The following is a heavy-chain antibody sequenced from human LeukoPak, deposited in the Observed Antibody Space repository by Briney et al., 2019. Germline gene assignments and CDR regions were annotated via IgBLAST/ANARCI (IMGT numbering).Heavy chain of an antibody. CDR1: GGSISSSSYY. V-gene: IGHV4-39*01. Sequence: SETLSLTCTVSGGSISSSSYYWGWIRQPPGKGLEWIGSIYYSGSTYYNPSLKSRVTISVGTSKNQFSLKLSSVTAADTAVYYCAGTYDFWSGYYGMDVWGQGTTVTVSS. D-gene: IGHD3-3*01. CDR2: IYYSGST. J-gene: IGHJ6*02. CDR3: AGTYDFWSGYYGMDV.